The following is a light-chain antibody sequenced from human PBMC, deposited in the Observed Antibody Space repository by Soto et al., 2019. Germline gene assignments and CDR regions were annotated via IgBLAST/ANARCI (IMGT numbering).Light chain of an antibody. J-gene: IGKJ4*01. CDR1: QGISSY. CDR2: AAS. Sequence: VIWMTQSPSLLSASTVDRVTISCRVSQGISSYLAWYQQKPGKAPELLIYAASTLQSGVPSRFSGSGSGTDFTLTISCLQSEDFATYYCQQYYSFPLTFGGGTKVDIK. CDR3: QQYYSFPLT. V-gene: IGKV1D-8*01.